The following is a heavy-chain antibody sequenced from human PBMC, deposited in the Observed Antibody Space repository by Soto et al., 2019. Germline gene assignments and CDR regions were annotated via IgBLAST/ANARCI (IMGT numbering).Heavy chain of an antibody. V-gene: IGHV4-34*01. CDR2: INHSGST. Sequence: SFSGYYWSWIRQPPGKGLEWIGEINHSGSTNYNPSLKSRVTISVDTSKNQFSLKLSSVTAADTAVYYCARGFMVRGVIYYYYYGMDVWGQGTTVTVSS. J-gene: IGHJ6*02. CDR1: SFSGYY. D-gene: IGHD3-10*01. CDR3: ARGFMVRGVIYYYYYGMDV.